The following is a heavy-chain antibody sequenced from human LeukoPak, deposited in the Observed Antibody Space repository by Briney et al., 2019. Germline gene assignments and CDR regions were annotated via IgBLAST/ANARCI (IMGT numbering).Heavy chain of an antibody. Sequence: SETLSLTCSVSGYSISSGYYWGWIRQPPGKGLEWIGNIYHSGSTYYNPSLKSRGTISIDTSKNQFSLKLSSVTAADTAVYYCARHGVGEWLRFFWGINWFDPWGQGTLVTVSS. CDR1: GYSISSGYY. V-gene: IGHV4-38-2*02. D-gene: IGHD5-12*01. J-gene: IGHJ5*02. CDR2: IYHSGST. CDR3: ARHGVGEWLRFFWGINWFDP.